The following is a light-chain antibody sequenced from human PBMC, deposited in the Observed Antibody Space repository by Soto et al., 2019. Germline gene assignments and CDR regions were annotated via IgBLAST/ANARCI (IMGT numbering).Light chain of an antibody. CDR2: AAS. Sequence: DIQMTQSPSSVSASVGDGVTITCRASQGIGSWLAWYQQKPGKDPKLLISAASSLQSGVPSRFSGSGSGTDFTLTISSLQPEDFATYYCQQANSFPLTFGGGTKVEIK. J-gene: IGKJ4*01. CDR3: QQANSFPLT. CDR1: QGIGSW. V-gene: IGKV1-12*01.